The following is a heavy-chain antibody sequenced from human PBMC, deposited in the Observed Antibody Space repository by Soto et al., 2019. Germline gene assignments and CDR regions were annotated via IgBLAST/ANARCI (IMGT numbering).Heavy chain of an antibody. CDR3: ARGYHGSGSYYTGPRYYYYYMDV. Sequence: SETLSLTCAVYGGSFSGYYWSWIRQPPGKGLEWIGEINHSGSTNYNPSLKSRVTISVDTSKNQFSLKLSSVTAADTAVYYCARGYHGSGSYYTGPRYYYYYMDVWGKGTTVTVSS. J-gene: IGHJ6*03. CDR2: INHSGST. D-gene: IGHD3-10*01. CDR1: GGSFSGYY. V-gene: IGHV4-34*01.